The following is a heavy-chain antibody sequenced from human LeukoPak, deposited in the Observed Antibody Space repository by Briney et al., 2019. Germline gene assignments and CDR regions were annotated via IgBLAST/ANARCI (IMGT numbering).Heavy chain of an antibody. D-gene: IGHD2-2*01. J-gene: IGHJ6*03. Sequence: SETLSLTRTVSGGSISSGGYYWSWIRQHPGKGLEWNGYIYYSGSTYYNPSLKSRVTISVDTSKNQFSLKLSSVTAADTAVYYCARVEDVVHYYYMDDWGKGTTVTVSS. V-gene: IGHV4-31*03. CDR3: ARVEDVVHYYYMDD. CDR2: IYYSGST. CDR1: GGSISSGGYY.